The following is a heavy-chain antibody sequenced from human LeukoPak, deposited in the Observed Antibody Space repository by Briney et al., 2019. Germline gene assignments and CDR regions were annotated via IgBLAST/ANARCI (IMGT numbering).Heavy chain of an antibody. D-gene: IGHD6-19*01. J-gene: IGHJ3*02. CDR2: IYSGGST. CDR1: GFTVSSNY. Sequence: PGGSLRLSCAASGFTVSSNYMSWVRQAPGKGLEWVSVIYSGGSTYYADSVKGRFTISRDNSKNTLYLQMNSLRAEDTAVYYCARYGGQAGAPTDDAFDIWGQGTMVTVSS. CDR3: ARYGGQAGAPTDDAFDI. V-gene: IGHV3-66*01.